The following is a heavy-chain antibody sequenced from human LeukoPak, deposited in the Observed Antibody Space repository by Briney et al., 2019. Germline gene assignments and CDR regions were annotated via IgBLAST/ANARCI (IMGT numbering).Heavy chain of an antibody. Sequence: GESLKISCKGSGYSFTNYWIGWVRQMPGKGLEWMGLIYPGNSDTRYSPSFQGQVTISADKSISTAYLQWSSLKASDTAMYYCARHWGKPSNWFDPWGQGTLVTVSS. CDR3: ARHWGKPSNWFDP. CDR1: GYSFTNYW. J-gene: IGHJ5*02. CDR2: IYPGNSDT. V-gene: IGHV5-51*01. D-gene: IGHD3-16*01.